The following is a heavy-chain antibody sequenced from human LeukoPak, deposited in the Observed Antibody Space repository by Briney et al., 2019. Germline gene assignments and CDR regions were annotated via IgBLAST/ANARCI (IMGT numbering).Heavy chain of an antibody. V-gene: IGHV4-59*08. D-gene: IGHD7-27*01. CDR2: IYYSGST. Sequence: PSETLSLTCTVSGGSISNYYWSWIRQPPGKGLEWIGYIYYSGSTNSNPSLKSRVTISVDTTKNQFSLKLSSVTAADTAVYYCARGSNWGDYWGQGTLVTVSS. CDR1: GGSISNYY. J-gene: IGHJ4*02. CDR3: ARGSNWGDY.